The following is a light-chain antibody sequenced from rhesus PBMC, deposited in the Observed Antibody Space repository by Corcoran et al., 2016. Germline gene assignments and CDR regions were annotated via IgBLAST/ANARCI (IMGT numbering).Light chain of an antibody. V-gene: IGKV3-42*02. CDR2: DAS. CDR1: QSVGSN. CDR3: QQYNSWNS. J-gene: IGKJ2*01. Sequence: ETVVTQSPATLSLSPGERVTLSCRASQSVGSNLAWYQQRPGQPPNFLIYDASTRATGIPDRFSGSGSGTEFTLTISSLEPEDVGVYYCQQYNSWNSFGQGTKVEIK.